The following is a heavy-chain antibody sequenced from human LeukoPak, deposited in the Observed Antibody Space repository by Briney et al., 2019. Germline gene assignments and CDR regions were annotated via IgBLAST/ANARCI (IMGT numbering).Heavy chain of an antibody. CDR3: ARRSLVRTVGYYYGMDV. D-gene: IGHD4/OR15-4a*01. Sequence: SVTLSLTCTVSGGSISSDYWSWIRQPPGKGLEWIGYIYYSGSTNYNPSLKSRATISVDTSKKQFSLKLSSVTAADTAVYYCARRSLVRTVGYYYGMDVWGRGTTVTVSS. V-gene: IGHV4-59*08. CDR1: GGSISSDY. J-gene: IGHJ6*02. CDR2: IYYSGST.